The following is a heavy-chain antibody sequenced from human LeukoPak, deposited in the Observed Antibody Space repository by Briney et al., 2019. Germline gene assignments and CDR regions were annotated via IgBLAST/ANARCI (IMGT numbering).Heavy chain of an antibody. J-gene: IGHJ6*04. D-gene: IGHD3-10*02. Sequence: PGGSLRLSCAASGFTFSSDWMIWVRQAPGKGLEWVANINPDGSEKNYVDSVRGRFTISRDNAKNSLYLQMNSLRAEDTAVYYCAELGITMIGGVWGKGTTVTISS. V-gene: IGHV3-7*01. CDR1: GFTFSSDW. CDR2: INPDGSEK. CDR3: AELGITMIGGV.